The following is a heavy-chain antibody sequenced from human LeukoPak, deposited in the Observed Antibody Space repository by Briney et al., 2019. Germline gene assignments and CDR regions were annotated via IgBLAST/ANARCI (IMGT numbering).Heavy chain of an antibody. CDR3: ARDRGADSSGYYSPFDFDY. J-gene: IGHJ4*02. CDR1: GGSISSYY. D-gene: IGHD3-22*01. Sequence: SETLSLTCTVSGGSISSYYWSWIRQPPGKGLEWLGYIYYSGSTNYNPSLKSRVTISVDTSKNQFSLKLSSVTAADTAVYYCARDRGADSSGYYSPFDFDYWGQGTLVTVSS. V-gene: IGHV4-59*01. CDR2: IYYSGST.